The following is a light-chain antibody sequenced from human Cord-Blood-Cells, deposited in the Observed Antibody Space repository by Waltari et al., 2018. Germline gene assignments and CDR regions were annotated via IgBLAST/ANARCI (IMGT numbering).Light chain of an antibody. CDR3: CSYAGSYTSYVV. Sequence: QSALTQPRPVSGSPGQSVTIPCTGTSSDVGGYNYVSWYQQPPGKAPKLMIYDVSKRPSGVPDRFSGSKSGNTASLTISGLQAEDEADYYCCSYAGSYTSYVVFGGGTKLTVL. V-gene: IGLV2-11*01. CDR1: SSDVGGYNY. J-gene: IGLJ2*01. CDR2: DVS.